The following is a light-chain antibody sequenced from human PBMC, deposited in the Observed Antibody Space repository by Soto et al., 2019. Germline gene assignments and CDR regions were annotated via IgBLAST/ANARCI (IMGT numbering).Light chain of an antibody. J-gene: IGKJ3*01. CDR2: GAS. V-gene: IGKV3D-15*01. CDR1: QSVSSN. Sequence: EIVMTQSPATLSVSPGERATLSCRASQSVSSNLAWYQQKPGQAPRLLIYGASIRATGIPARFSGSGSGTEFTLTISSLKSEDFAVYYCQQYNNWPGVTFGPGTKVDIK. CDR3: QQYNNWPGVT.